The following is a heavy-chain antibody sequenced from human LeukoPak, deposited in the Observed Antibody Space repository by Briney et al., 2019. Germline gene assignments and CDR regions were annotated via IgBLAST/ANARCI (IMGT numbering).Heavy chain of an antibody. J-gene: IGHJ4*02. Sequence: GGALQISCKGSGCSFTSYWIGWVRQMPGKGLEGMGIIYPGDSDTRYSPSFQGQVTISADKSISTAYLQWSSLKASDTAMYYCARLVDTAMDRLLGDYWGQGTLVTVSS. D-gene: IGHD5-18*01. CDR1: GCSFTSYW. V-gene: IGHV5-51*01. CDR3: ARLVDTAMDRLLGDY. CDR2: IYPGDSDT.